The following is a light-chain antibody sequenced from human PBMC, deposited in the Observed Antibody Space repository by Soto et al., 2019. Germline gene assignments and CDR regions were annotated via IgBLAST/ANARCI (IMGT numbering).Light chain of an antibody. CDR1: QDISNY. J-gene: IGKJ1*01. CDR2: AAS. Sequence: DIQMTQSPSSLSASVGDRVTITCQASQDISNYLNWYQQKPGKAPKLLIYAASSLQSGVPSRFSGSGSGTEFTLAISSLQPDDFATYYCQQYNSYSSMFGQGTKVDIK. CDR3: QQYNSYSSM. V-gene: IGKV1-16*01.